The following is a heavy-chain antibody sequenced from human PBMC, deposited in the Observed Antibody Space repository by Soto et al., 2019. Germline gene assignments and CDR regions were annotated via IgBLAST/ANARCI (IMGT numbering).Heavy chain of an antibody. CDR1: GFTFSSYA. D-gene: IGHD5-12*01. CDR2: ISGSGGST. V-gene: IGHV3-23*01. Sequence: PGVSLRLSCAASGFTFSSYAMSWVRQAPGKGLEWVSAISGSGGSTYYADSVKGRFTISRDNSKNTLYLQMNSLRAEDTAVYYCAKNRNIVATILINDYWAQGTLVNVSS. CDR3: AKNRNIVATILINDY. J-gene: IGHJ4*02.